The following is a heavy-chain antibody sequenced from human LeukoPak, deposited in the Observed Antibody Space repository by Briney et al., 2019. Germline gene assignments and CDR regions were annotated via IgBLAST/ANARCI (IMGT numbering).Heavy chain of an antibody. CDR1: GFSFDDYA. Sequence: PGRSLRLSCAASGFSFDDYAMHWVRQAPGQGLEWVSGISWNSGTIGYADSLKGRFTISRDNAKNSLYLQMNSLRVEDTALYYCAKEPFGDGDYWGQGPLVTASS. V-gene: IGHV3-9*01. CDR2: ISWNSGTI. J-gene: IGHJ4*02. CDR3: AKEPFGDGDY. D-gene: IGHD4-17*01.